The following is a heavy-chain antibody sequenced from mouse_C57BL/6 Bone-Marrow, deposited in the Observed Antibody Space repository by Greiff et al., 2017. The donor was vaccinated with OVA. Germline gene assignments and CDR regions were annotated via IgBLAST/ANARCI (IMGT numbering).Heavy chain of an antibody. CDR2: IDPENGDT. D-gene: IGHD2-1*01. V-gene: IGHV14-4*01. J-gene: IGHJ2*01. Sequence: VQLKQSGAELVRPGASVKLSCTASGFNIKDDDMHWVRQRPEQGLEWIGWIDPENGDTEYASKFPGKATITADTSSNTAYLQLSSPASEDTAVYYCTTGGNSYIDYWGQGTTLTVSS. CDR3: TTGGNSYIDY. CDR1: GFNIKDDD.